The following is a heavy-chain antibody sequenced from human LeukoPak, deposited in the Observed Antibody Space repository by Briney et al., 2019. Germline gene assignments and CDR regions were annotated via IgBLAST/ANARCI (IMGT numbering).Heavy chain of an antibody. V-gene: IGHV3-48*02. CDR3: ARGRITMVRGAQDYYYGMDV. Sequence: GGSLRLSCAASGFXFSSYSINWVRQAPGKGLEWVSYISSSSSTIYYADSVKGRFTISRDNAKNSLYLQMNSLRDEDTAVYYCARGRITMVRGAQDYYYGMDVWGQGTTVTVSS. CDR2: ISSSSSTI. D-gene: IGHD3-10*01. CDR1: GFXFSSYS. J-gene: IGHJ6*02.